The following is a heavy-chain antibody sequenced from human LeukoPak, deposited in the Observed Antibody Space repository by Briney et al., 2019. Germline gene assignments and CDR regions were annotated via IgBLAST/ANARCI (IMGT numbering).Heavy chain of an antibody. D-gene: IGHD2-15*01. J-gene: IGHJ4*02. CDR2: IYYSGST. CDR3: ARIPVTVVGSATTYYFDS. Sequence: PSETLSLTCTVSGGSISSSSYYWGWIRQPPGKGLEWIGSIYYSGSTYYNPSLKSRVTISVDTSKNQFSLKLSSVTAADTALYYCARIPVTVVGSATTYYFDSWGQGTLVIVSS. V-gene: IGHV4-39*01. CDR1: GGSISSSSYY.